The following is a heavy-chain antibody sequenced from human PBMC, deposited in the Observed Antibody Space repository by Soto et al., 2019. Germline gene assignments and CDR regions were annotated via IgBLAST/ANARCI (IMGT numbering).Heavy chain of an antibody. CDR1: GYTFSDSY. Sequence: ASVKVSCKASGYTFSDSYVHWVRQAPGQGLEWMGWINPNTGGTYYPQNFQGRVTMTRDTSINTAYMEVSWLRSDDTAVYFCARGRGRVALGHSSSLDYWGQGTLVTVSS. D-gene: IGHD6-6*01. CDR2: INPNTGGT. V-gene: IGHV1-2*02. J-gene: IGHJ4*02. CDR3: ARGRGRVALGHSSSLDY.